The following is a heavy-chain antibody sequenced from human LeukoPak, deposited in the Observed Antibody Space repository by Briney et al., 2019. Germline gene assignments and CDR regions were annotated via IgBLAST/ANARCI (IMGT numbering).Heavy chain of an antibody. J-gene: IGHJ4*02. CDR2: IYYSGST. D-gene: IGHD4-23*01. CDR1: GGSISSGGYY. Sequence: SETLSLTCTVSGGSISSGGYYWSWIRQHPGKGLEWIGYIYYSGSTYYNPSLKSRLTISVDTSKNQFSLKLSSVTAADTAVYYCARTTVVAKYFDYWGQGTLVTVSS. CDR3: ARTTVVAKYFDY. V-gene: IGHV4-31*03.